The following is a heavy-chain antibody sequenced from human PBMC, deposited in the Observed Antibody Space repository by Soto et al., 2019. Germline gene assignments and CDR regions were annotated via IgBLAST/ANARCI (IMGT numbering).Heavy chain of an antibody. D-gene: IGHD2-2*01. CDR1: GYTFTSYD. CDR2: MNPNSGNT. J-gene: IGHJ5*02. V-gene: IGHV1-8*01. Sequence: ASVKVSCKASGYTFTSYDINWVRQATGQGLEWMGWMNPNSGNTGYAQKFQGRVTMTRNTSISTAYMELSSLRSEDTAVYYCARAVGYCSSTSCYLDNWFDPWGQGTLVTVSS. CDR3: ARAVGYCSSTSCYLDNWFDP.